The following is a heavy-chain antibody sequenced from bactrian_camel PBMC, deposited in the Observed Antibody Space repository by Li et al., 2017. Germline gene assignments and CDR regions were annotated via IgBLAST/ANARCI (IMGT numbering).Heavy chain of an antibody. Sequence: HVQLVESGGGLVQAGGSLRLSCVGSGITYRGPCMGWFRQAPGKERERVARIYIPGGSTKYGDSVKGRFAISRDNAKNAVYLQMNSLKPDDTAVYSCARVRGVVAVGFVDYWGQGTQVTVS. V-gene: IGHV3S68*01. CDR1: GITYRGPC. J-gene: IGHJ4*01. CDR3: ARVRGVVAVGFVDY. CDR2: IYIPGGST. D-gene: IGHD6*01.